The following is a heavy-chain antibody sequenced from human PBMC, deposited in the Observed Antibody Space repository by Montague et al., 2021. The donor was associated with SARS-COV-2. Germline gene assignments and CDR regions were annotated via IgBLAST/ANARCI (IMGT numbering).Heavy chain of an antibody. V-gene: IGHV6-1*01. J-gene: IGHJ4*02. Sequence: CAISGDSVSTNSGTWNWVRLSPSRGLEWLGRTYYGSEWYSDYSVSVKRRISINTDTSKNQFSLQLNSVTPEDTAVYYCARAERGSCGDGNCYQYFFNYWGQGTLVTVSS. D-gene: IGHD2-15*01. CDR3: ARAERGSCGDGNCYQYFFNY. CDR2: TYYGSEWYS. CDR1: GDSVSTNSGT.